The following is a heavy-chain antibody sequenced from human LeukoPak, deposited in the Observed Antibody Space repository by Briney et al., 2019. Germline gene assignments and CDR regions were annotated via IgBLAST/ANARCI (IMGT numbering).Heavy chain of an antibody. V-gene: IGHV3-9*01. Sequence: SLRLSCAASGFTFSSYAMSWVRQAPGKGLEWVSGISWNSGSIGYADSVKGQFTISRDNAKNSLYLQMNSLRAEDTALYYCAKDIGYYDSSGLDYWGQGTLVTVSS. D-gene: IGHD3-22*01. CDR2: ISWNSGSI. CDR1: GFTFSSYA. J-gene: IGHJ4*02. CDR3: AKDIGYYDSSGLDY.